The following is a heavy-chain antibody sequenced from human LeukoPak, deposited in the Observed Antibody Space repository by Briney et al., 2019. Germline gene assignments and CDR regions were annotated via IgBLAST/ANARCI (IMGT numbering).Heavy chain of an antibody. J-gene: IGHJ5*02. Sequence: PSETLSLTCTVSGGSISPHFWSWIRQPPGKGLEWIGYISYTGSTNCNPSLKSRVTISVDTSKNQFSLQLTSVTAADTAVYYCARDDYRGVTNFDPWGQGTLVTVSS. CDR3: ARDDYRGVTNFDP. CDR1: GGSISPHF. CDR2: ISYTGST. D-gene: IGHD3-10*01. V-gene: IGHV4-59*11.